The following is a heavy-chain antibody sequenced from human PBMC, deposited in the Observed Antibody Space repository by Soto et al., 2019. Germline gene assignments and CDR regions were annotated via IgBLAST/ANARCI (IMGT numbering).Heavy chain of an antibody. CDR2: IYYSGST. V-gene: IGHV4-59*01. J-gene: IGHJ6*03. D-gene: IGHD3-3*01. CDR3: ARGGGGFLEWLSPYYYYYYMDV. CDR1: GGSISSYY. Sequence: SETLSLTCTVSGGSISSYYWSWIRQPPGKGLEWIGYIYYSGSTNYNPSLKSRVTISVDTSKNQFSLKLSSVTAADTAVYYCARGGGGFLEWLSPYYYYYYMDVWGKGTAVTVSS.